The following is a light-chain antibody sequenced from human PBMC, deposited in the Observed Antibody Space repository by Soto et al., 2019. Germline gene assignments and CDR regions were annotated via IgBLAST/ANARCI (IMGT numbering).Light chain of an antibody. CDR2: DVG. Sequence: QSVLTQPASVSGSPGQSITISCTGTSSDVGAYNYVSWYRQHPGKAPKLMIYDVGYRPSGISNRFSGSKSGNTASLTISGVQAEDEADYYCSSQTSSSTYVFGSGTKLTVL. J-gene: IGLJ1*01. V-gene: IGLV2-14*01. CDR3: SSQTSSSTYV. CDR1: SSDVGAYNY.